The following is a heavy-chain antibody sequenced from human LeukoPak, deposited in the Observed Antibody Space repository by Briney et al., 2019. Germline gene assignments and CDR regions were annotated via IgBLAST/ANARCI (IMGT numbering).Heavy chain of an antibody. CDR1: GFTFSSYA. CDR3: ATSSGAHSESYSHFDY. V-gene: IGHV3-23*01. D-gene: IGHD1-26*01. CDR2: ISGSGGST. J-gene: IGHJ4*02. Sequence: GGSLRLSCAASGFTFSSYAMSWVRQAPGKGLEWVSAISGSGGSTYYADSVKGRFTISRDNSKNTLYLQMNSLRAEDTAVYYCATSSGAHSESYSHFDYWGQGTLVTVSS.